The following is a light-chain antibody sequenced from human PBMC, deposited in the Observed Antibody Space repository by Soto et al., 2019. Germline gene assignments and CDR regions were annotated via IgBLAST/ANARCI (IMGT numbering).Light chain of an antibody. Sequence: QSVLTQPPSVSGAPVQRVTISCTGSSSNIGAGSDVHWYQQLPGTAPKLLIYGNNNRPSGVPDRFSGSKSDTSASLAITGLQAEDEADYYCQSYDSSLSGYVFGTGTQVTVL. J-gene: IGLJ1*01. CDR2: GNN. CDR3: QSYDSSLSGYV. V-gene: IGLV1-40*01. CDR1: SSNIGAGSD.